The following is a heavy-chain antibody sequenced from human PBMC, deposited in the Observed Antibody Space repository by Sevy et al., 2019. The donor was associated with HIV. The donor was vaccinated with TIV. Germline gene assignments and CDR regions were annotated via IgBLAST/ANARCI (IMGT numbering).Heavy chain of an antibody. Sequence: GGSLRLSCAASGFTFRSYAMTWVRQAPGKGLEWVSATSGSGGSTYYGDSVKGRFTIFRDNSKNTMYLQMNSLRAVVTAIYYCTKDRAGDYPYYFYGMDVWGQGTTVTVSS. CDR1: GFTFRSYA. CDR2: TSGSGGST. D-gene: IGHD4-17*01. J-gene: IGHJ6*02. V-gene: IGHV3-23*01. CDR3: TKDRAGDYPYYFYGMDV.